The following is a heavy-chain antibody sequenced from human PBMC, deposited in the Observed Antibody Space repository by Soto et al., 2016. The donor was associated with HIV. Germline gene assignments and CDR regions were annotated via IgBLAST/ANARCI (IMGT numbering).Heavy chain of an antibody. CDR2: SNAGSGNT. CDR1: GYTFSSYP. Sequence: QVQLVQSGAEVKKPGASVKVSCKASGYTFSSYPVHWVRQAPGQRLEWMGWSNAGSGNTGYSQEFQGRVTITRDTSASIVYMELNSLTSEDMAVYFCARAPGAARFIDYWGQGXLVIVSS. D-gene: IGHD6-6*01. V-gene: IGHV1-3*02. CDR3: ARAPGAARFIDY. J-gene: IGHJ4*02.